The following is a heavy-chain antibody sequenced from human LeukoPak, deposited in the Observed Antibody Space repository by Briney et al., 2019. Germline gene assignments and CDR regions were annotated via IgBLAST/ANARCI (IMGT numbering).Heavy chain of an antibody. Sequence: GGPLQISSKGSGSRFINYWSGWVRQLPGKGLEGLGVINPGDSDTRYSPSFQGQVTISADKSITTAYLQWSSLKASDTAIYYCARQQDGARYDSSGLPRAAFDIWGQGTMVTVSS. CDR1: GSRFINYW. J-gene: IGHJ3*02. CDR2: INPGDSDT. CDR3: ARQQDGARYDSSGLPRAAFDI. V-gene: IGHV5-51*01. D-gene: IGHD3-22*01.